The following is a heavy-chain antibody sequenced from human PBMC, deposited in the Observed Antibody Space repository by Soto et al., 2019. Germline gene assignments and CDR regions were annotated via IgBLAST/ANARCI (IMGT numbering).Heavy chain of an antibody. Sequence: QVQLVESGGGVVQPGRSLRLSCAASGFIFSNYVMYWVRQAPGKGLEWVAFMSYDGTTKSYADSVTGRFTISRDNSQNTLYLQMKSLRPQDTGVYYCAREVLWSRYFDYWGQGTLVTVS. CDR1: GFIFSNYV. CDR2: MSYDGTTK. J-gene: IGHJ4*02. V-gene: IGHV3-30-3*01. D-gene: IGHD3-10*01. CDR3: AREVLWSRYFDY.